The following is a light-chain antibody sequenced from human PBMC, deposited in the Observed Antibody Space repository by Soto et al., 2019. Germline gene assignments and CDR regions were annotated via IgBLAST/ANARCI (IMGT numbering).Light chain of an antibody. CDR2: DAA. CDR1: QSISNW. J-gene: IGKJ1*01. V-gene: IGKV1-5*01. CDR3: QQKGT. Sequence: DIPMTQSPSTLSASVGDRVTITCRASQSISNWLAWYQQKPGKVPKLLIYDAASLESGVPSRFSGSGSGTEFTLTISSLQPDDFATYYCQQKGTFGQGTKVEIK.